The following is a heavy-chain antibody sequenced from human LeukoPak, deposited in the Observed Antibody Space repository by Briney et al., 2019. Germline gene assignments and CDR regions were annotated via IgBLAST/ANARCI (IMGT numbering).Heavy chain of an antibody. CDR3: GDLGSAGTDH. D-gene: IGHD3-10*01. V-gene: IGHV3-72*01. CDR1: GFTFRPHY. J-gene: IGHJ4*02. Sequence: GGSLRLSCAASGFTFRPHYMDWLRQSPGQGLEWVGLIRNKADGYTTIYAASVKGRFTISRDDSKNSVYLQMDRLKTEDTAVYYCGDLGSAGTDHWGQGTLVTVSS. CDR2: IRNKADGYTT.